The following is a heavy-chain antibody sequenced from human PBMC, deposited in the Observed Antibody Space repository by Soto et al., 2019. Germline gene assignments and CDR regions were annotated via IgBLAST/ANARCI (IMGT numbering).Heavy chain of an antibody. CDR1: GFIFSSYA. J-gene: IGHJ3*02. V-gene: IGHV3-23*01. CDR2: ISGSGGST. Sequence: GGSLRLSCAASGFIFSSYAMSWVRQAPGKGLEWVSAISGSGGSTYYADSVKGRFTISRDNSKNTLYLQMNSLRAEDTAVYYCAKDGLGDYDYVWGSTIDAFDIWGQGTMVTVSS. CDR3: AKDGLGDYDYVWGSTIDAFDI. D-gene: IGHD3-16*01.